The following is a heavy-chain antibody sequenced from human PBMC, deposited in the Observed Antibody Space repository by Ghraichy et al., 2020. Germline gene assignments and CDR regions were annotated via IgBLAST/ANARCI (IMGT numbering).Heavy chain of an antibody. Sequence: ASVKVSCKASGYTFINDAVQWVRQAPGQSLQWLGWIDPVNENTRYSQTFQGRVTITRDTSANTAYMELTSLRSEDTAVYYCARSNRLGILNNSGLDVWGQGTSIIVS. CDR3: ARSNRLGILNNSGLDV. J-gene: IGHJ6*02. V-gene: IGHV1-3*01. D-gene: IGHD1-1*01. CDR2: IDPVNENT. CDR1: GYTFINDA.